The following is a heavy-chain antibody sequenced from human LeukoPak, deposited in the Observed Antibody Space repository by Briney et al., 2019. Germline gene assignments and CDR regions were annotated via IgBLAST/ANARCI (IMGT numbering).Heavy chain of an antibody. Sequence: SETLSLTCTVSGGSISSYYWSWIRQPAGKGLEWIGSIYYSGSTYYNPSLKSRVTISVDTSKNQFSLKLSSVTAAVTAVYYCARDAGEEAAAVVDYWGQGTLVTVSS. CDR2: IYYSGST. J-gene: IGHJ4*02. D-gene: IGHD6-13*01. CDR3: ARDAGEEAAAVVDY. CDR1: GGSISSYY. V-gene: IGHV4-4*07.